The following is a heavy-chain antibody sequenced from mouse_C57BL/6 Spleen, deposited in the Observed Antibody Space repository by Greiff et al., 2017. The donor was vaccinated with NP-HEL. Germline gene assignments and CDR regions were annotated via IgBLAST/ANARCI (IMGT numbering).Heavy chain of an antibody. CDR2: IDPTSGGT. J-gene: IGHJ4*01. CDR1: GYTFTSYW. V-gene: IGHV1-72*01. CDR3: EREGFIVLLSMDD. D-gene: IGHD2-5*01. Sequence: QVQLQQSGAELVKPGASVKLSCKASGYTFTSYWMHWVKQRPGRGLEWIGRIDPTSGGTKYNEKFKSKATLTVDKSSSPAYMQLSSLTSEDSAVYYCEREGFIVLLSMDDRGQVTPVPVSS.